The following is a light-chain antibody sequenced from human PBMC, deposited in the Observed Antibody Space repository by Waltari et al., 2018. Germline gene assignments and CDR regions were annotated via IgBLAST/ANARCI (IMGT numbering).Light chain of an antibody. CDR3: AAWDDSLNGHWV. J-gene: IGLJ3*02. Sequence: QSVLTQPPSASGTPGQRVPISCSGTYSNSGHHVVNWYQQFPGKAHKLLIYRNEQRPSGSPDRFPGYKSASSVALAISGLQSEYEADYYCAAWDDSLNGHWVFGGGTKVTFL. CDR2: RNE. V-gene: IGLV1-44*01. CDR1: YSNSGHHV.